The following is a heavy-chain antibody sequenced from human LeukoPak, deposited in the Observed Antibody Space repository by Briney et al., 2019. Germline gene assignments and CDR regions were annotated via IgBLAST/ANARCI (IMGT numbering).Heavy chain of an antibody. CDR2: ISGSGDST. Sequence: GGSLRLSCAASGFTFSSHGMNWVRQAPGKGLEWVSGISGSGDSTYYADSVKGRFTISRDNSKNTLYLQMNSLRAEDTAVYYCATYRQVLLPFESWGQGTLVTVSS. V-gene: IGHV3-23*01. CDR1: GFTFSSHG. CDR3: ATYRQVLLPFES. J-gene: IGHJ4*02. D-gene: IGHD2-8*02.